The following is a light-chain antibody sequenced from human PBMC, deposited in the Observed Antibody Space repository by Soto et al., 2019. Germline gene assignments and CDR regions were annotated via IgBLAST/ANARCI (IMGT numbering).Light chain of an antibody. CDR1: QSVGSY. J-gene: IGKJ2*01. CDR3: QQRRDWHS. CDR2: DAS. V-gene: IGKV3-11*01. Sequence: EVVLTQSPATLSLSPGERATLSCWASQSVGSYLAWYQQRLGQAPRLLIYDASNRATGIPARFSGSGSGTDLTLSISSLEPEDFAVYSCQQRRDWHSFGQGTKLEIQ.